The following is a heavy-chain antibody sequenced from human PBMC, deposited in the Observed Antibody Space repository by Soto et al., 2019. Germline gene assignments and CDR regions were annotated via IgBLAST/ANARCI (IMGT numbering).Heavy chain of an antibody. V-gene: IGHV3-30*18. Sequence: RSLRLSCAASGFTFSRYGMHCVRQAPGKGLEWVAVISYDGSNKYYADSVKGRFTISRDNSKNTLYLQMNSLRAEDTTVYYCAKDDRPYSSSSYVDYWGQGTLVTVSS. D-gene: IGHD6-6*01. CDR2: ISYDGSNK. CDR3: AKDDRPYSSSSYVDY. CDR1: GFTFSRYG. J-gene: IGHJ4*02.